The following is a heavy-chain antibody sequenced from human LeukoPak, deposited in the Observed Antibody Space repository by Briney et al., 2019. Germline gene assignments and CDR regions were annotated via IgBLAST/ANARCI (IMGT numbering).Heavy chain of an antibody. V-gene: IGHV1-8*01. Sequence: ASVKVSCKASGYTFTSYDINWVRQATGQGPEWMGWMNPNSGNTGYAQKFQGRVTMTRNTSISTAYMELSSLRSEDTAVYYCARTYYYDSSGYYLGGNWFDPWGQGTLVTVSS. D-gene: IGHD3-22*01. CDR2: MNPNSGNT. CDR1: GYTFTSYD. CDR3: ARTYYYDSSGYYLGGNWFDP. J-gene: IGHJ5*02.